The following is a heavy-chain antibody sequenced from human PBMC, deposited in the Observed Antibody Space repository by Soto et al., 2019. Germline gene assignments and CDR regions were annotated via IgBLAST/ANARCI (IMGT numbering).Heavy chain of an antibody. Sequence: EVHLVESGGGLVQPGGSLRLSCAASGFTFSSYSINWVRQAPGKGLEWIAYISPKISPVSYADSVQGRFTISRDNAKNSLYLQMNGLRDEDTAVYYCARDHAWAFDYWGQGTLVTVSS. CDR2: ISPKISPV. D-gene: IGHD7-27*01. CDR1: GFTFSSYS. CDR3: ARDHAWAFDY. V-gene: IGHV3-48*02. J-gene: IGHJ4*02.